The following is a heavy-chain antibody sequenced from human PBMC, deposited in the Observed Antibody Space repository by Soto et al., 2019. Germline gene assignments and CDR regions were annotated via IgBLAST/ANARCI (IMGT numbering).Heavy chain of an antibody. D-gene: IGHD4-4*01. Sequence: QVQLVQSGAEVKKPGSSVKVSCKASGGTFSSYAISWVRQAPGQGLEWMGGIIPIFGTANYAQKFQGRVTITADKSTSPAYMELSSLRSEDTAVEYCARDLLQTRSLHFDLWGRGTLVTVSS. CDR1: GGTFSSYA. V-gene: IGHV1-69*06. CDR2: IIPIFGTA. J-gene: IGHJ2*01. CDR3: ARDLLQTRSLHFDL.